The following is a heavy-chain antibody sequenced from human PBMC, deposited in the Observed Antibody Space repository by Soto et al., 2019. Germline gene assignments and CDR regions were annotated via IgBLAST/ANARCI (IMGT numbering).Heavy chain of an antibody. D-gene: IGHD5-12*01. Sequence: QVQLQQWGAGLLKPSETLSLTCAVYGGSFSGYYWSWIRQPPGKGLEWIGEINHSGSTNYNPSLKSRVTISVDTSKNQFSLKLSSVTAADTAVYYCARGEMATIKGFDYWGQGTLVTVSS. V-gene: IGHV4-34*01. CDR1: GGSFSGYY. CDR3: ARGEMATIKGFDY. CDR2: INHSGST. J-gene: IGHJ4*02.